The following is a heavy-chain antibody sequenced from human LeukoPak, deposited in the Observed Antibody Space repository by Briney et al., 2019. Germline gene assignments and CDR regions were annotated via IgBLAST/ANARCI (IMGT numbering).Heavy chain of an antibody. D-gene: IGHD5-18*01. J-gene: IGHJ4*02. CDR3: ARVARTQLWLNY. CDR1: GYTFTSYG. Sequence: ASVKVSCKASGYTFTSYGISWVRQAPGQGLEWMGWISAYNGSTNYAQKLQGRVTMTTDTSTSTAYMELRSLRSDDTAVYYCARVARTQLWLNYWGQGTLVTVSS. CDR2: ISAYNGST. V-gene: IGHV1-18*01.